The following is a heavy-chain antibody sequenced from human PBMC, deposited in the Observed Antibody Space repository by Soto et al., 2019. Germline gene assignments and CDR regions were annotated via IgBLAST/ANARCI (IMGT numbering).Heavy chain of an antibody. J-gene: IGHJ6*02. D-gene: IGHD2-15*01. CDR1: GFTYNNFA. Sequence: EVQLVESGGGLVRPGGSLKLSCAASGFTYNNFAMNWVRQAPGKGLEWVSSISSDGSYIYYVDSLKGRFTISRDNAKNSLYLQINRLRPDDTGVYYCARDTRTGYCRGISCHDYGMDVWGQGTTVTVSS. V-gene: IGHV3-21*01. CDR2: ISSDGSYI. CDR3: ARDTRTGYCRGISCHDYGMDV.